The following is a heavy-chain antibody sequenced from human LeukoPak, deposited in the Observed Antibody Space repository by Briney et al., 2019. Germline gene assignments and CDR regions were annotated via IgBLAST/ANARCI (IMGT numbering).Heavy chain of an antibody. Sequence: GGSLRLSCAASGFTFSTYWMHWVLQAPGKGLVWVSRIKSDGSTNYADSVKGRFTISRDNAKNTVSLQMNSLRPEDTGVYYCARAPSEIGGYYPEYFRHWGQGTLVTASS. D-gene: IGHD3-22*01. J-gene: IGHJ1*01. CDR1: GFTFSTYW. V-gene: IGHV3-74*01. CDR2: IKSDGST. CDR3: ARAPSEIGGYYPEYFRH.